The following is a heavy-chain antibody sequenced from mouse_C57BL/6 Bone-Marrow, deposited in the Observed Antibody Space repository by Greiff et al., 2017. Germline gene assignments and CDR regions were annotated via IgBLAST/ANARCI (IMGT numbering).Heavy chain of an antibody. D-gene: IGHD1-1*01. V-gene: IGHV14-3*01. CDR2: IDPANGNT. J-gene: IGHJ4*01. CDR1: GFNIKNTY. CDR3: ARITTVESYAMDY. Sequence: VQLKESVAELVRPGASVKLSCTASGFNIKNTYMHWVKQRPEQGLEWIGRIDPANGNTKYAPKFQGKATITADTSSNTAYLQLSSLTSEDAAIYYCARITTVESYAMDYWGQGTSVTVSS.